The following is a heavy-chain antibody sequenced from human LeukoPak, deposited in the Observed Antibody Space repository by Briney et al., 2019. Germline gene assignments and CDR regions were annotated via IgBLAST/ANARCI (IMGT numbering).Heavy chain of an antibody. J-gene: IGHJ6*02. CDR3: ARNTGFYYYYYGMDV. V-gene: IGHV4-59*08. D-gene: IGHD5-18*01. CDR2: IYYSGST. Sequence: MPSETLSLTCAVYGGSFSGYYWSWIRQPPGKGLEWIGYIYYSGSTNYNPSLKSRVTISVDTSKNQFSLKLSSVTAADTAVYYCARNTGFYYYYYGMDVWGQGTTVTVSS. CDR1: GGSFSGYY.